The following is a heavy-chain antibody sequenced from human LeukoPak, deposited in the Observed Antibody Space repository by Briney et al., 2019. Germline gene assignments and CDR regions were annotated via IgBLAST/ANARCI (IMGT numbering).Heavy chain of an antibody. CDR3: VTSRVVVPAAIPF. D-gene: IGHD2-2*01. CDR1: GFTFSSYS. J-gene: IGHJ4*02. V-gene: IGHV3-21*01. CDR2: ISSSSSYI. Sequence: GGSLRLSCAASGFTFSSYSMNWVRQAPGKGLECVSSISSSSSYIYYADSVKGRFTISRDNAKNSLYLQMNSLRAEDTAVYYCVTSRVVVPAAIPFWGQGTLVTVSS.